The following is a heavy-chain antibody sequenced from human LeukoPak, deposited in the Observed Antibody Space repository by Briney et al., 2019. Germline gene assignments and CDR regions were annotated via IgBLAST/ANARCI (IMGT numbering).Heavy chain of an antibody. Sequence: GESLKISCKGSGYSFTSYWIGWVRQMPGKGLEWMGIIDPGDSDTRYSPSFQGQVTISADKSISTAYLQWSSLKASDTAMYHCASPGIAAAGTGGGLFDYWGQGTLVTVSS. CDR1: GYSFTSYW. CDR3: ASPGIAAAGTGGGLFDY. V-gene: IGHV5-51*01. J-gene: IGHJ4*02. CDR2: IDPGDSDT. D-gene: IGHD6-13*01.